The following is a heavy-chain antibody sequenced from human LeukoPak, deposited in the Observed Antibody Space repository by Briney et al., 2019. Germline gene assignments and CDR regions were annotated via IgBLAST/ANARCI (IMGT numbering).Heavy chain of an antibody. CDR2: ISAYNGNT. D-gene: IGHD7-27*01. CDR1: GYTFTSYG. V-gene: IGHV1-18*01. J-gene: IGHJ4*02. CDR3: ARGPLLGMELDY. Sequence: ASVKVSCKASGYTFTSYGISWVRQAPGQGLEWVGWISAYNGNTNYAQKLQGRVTTTTDTSTSTAYMELRSLRSDDTAVYYCARGPLLGMELDYWGQGTLVTVSS.